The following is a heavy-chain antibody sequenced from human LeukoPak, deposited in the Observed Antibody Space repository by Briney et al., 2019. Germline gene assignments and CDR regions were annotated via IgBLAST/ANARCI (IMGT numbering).Heavy chain of an antibody. D-gene: IGHD3-3*01. CDR2: MTSTSHV. J-gene: IGHJ4*02. V-gene: IGHV3-21*01. Sequence: GGSLRLSCAASGFTFSSYNLNWVRQAPGKGLEWVPSMTSTSHVYYADSLKGRFTISRDNAKNSLYLQMNSLRAEDTAVYYCARDLDFWSGYKDYWGQGTLVTVSS. CDR3: ARDLDFWSGYKDY. CDR1: GFTFSSYN.